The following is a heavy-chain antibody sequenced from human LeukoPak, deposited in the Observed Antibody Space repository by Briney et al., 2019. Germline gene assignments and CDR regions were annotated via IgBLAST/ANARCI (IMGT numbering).Heavy chain of an antibody. Sequence: PGRSLRLSCAASGFTFSSYGMHWVRQAPGKGLEWVAVISYDGSNKYYAASVKGRFTISRDNSKNTLYLQMNSLRAEDTAVYYCAKPPRVVTAINGMDVWGHGTTVTVSS. CDR3: AKPPRVVTAINGMDV. V-gene: IGHV3-30*18. J-gene: IGHJ6*02. D-gene: IGHD2-21*02. CDR1: GFTFSSYG. CDR2: ISYDGSNK.